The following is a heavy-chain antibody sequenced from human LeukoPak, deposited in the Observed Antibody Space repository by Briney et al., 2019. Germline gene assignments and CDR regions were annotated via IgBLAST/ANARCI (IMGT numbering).Heavy chain of an antibody. J-gene: IGHJ4*02. V-gene: IGHV3-74*01. CDR1: GFTFSSYW. D-gene: IGHD6-19*01. CDR2: INSDGSST. CDR3: AKGGHSSGWYWNY. Sequence: PGGSLRLSCAASGFTFSSYWMHWVRQAPGKGLGWVSRINSDGSSTIYADSVKGRFTISRDNAKNTLYLQMNSLRAEDTAVYYCAKGGHSSGWYWNYWGQGTLVTVSS.